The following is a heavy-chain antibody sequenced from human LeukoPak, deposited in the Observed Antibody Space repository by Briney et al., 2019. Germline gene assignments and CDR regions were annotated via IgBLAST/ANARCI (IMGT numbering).Heavy chain of an antibody. CDR1: GDSISNHY. V-gene: IGHV4-59*11. J-gene: IGHJ5*02. D-gene: IGHD3-10*01. CDR2: IYYSGIT. CDR3: ARDMLGYYCGSGNYGSFDT. Sequence: SETLSLTCTVSGDSISNHYWTWIRQPPGKGLEWIGYIYYSGITDYNPSLRGRVTMSLDTSKNQFSLKLNSLTAADTAVYYCARDMLGYYCGSGNYGSFDTWGQGTLVTVSS.